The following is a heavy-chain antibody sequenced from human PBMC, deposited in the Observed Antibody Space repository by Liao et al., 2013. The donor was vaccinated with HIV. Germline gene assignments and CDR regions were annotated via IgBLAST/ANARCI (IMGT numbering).Heavy chain of an antibody. CDR3: ARDGYLGAFDI. CDR2: IYYSGST. D-gene: IGHD7-27*01. CDR1: GGSISSSGSY. J-gene: IGHJ3*02. V-gene: IGHV4-39*07. Sequence: QLQLQESGPGLVQPSETLSLTCTVSGGSISSSGSYWGWIRQPPGKGLEWIVSIYYSGSTYYNPSLKSRVTTSVDTSKNHFTLKLSSVTAADTAVYYCARDGYLGAFDIWGHGTRVTVSS.